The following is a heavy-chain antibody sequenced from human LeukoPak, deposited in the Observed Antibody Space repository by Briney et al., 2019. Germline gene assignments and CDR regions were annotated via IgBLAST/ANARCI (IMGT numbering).Heavy chain of an antibody. D-gene: IGHD2-15*01. J-gene: IGHJ4*02. CDR2: ISGGSPVI. Sequence: GGSLRLSWAASGFSFSMYIMNWFGQAPGKGREWVSHISGGSPVIDYADSVKGRFTISRENAKNSLYLQMNSLRAEDTAVYYCTRGYYRVDFWGQGTLVTVSS. CDR3: TRGYYRVDF. CDR1: GFSFSMYI. V-gene: IGHV3-48*01.